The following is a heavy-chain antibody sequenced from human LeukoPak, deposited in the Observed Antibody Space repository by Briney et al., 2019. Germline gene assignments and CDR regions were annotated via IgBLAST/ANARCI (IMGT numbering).Heavy chain of an antibody. J-gene: IGHJ6*03. D-gene: IGHD3-10*01. V-gene: IGHV3-23*01. CDR2: ISGSGGST. CDR1: GFTFSSYA. Sequence: GGSLRLSCVVSGFTFSSYAMSWVRQAPGKGLEWGSGISGSGGSTYYADSVKGRFTISRDNTKNTLYLQMNSLRAEDTAVYYCARERAGDYHYYYYMDVWGKGTTVTVSS. CDR3: ARERAGDYHYYYYMDV.